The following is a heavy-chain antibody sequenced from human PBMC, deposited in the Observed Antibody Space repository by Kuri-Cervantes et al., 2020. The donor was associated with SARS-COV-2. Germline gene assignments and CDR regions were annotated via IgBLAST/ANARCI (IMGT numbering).Heavy chain of an antibody. CDR3: AKGGLDSGWGY. V-gene: IGHV3-23*03. J-gene: IGHJ4*02. Sequence: GESLKISCATSGFTFSGHGMSWVRQAPGKGLEWLSGFYDSETTIYHRDSVKGRFTMSRDYSKNMVYPQMNSLGVEDTAIYYCAKGGLDSGWGYWGQGTLVTVSS. CDR1: GFTFSGHG. D-gene: IGHD6-19*01. CDR2: FYDSETTI.